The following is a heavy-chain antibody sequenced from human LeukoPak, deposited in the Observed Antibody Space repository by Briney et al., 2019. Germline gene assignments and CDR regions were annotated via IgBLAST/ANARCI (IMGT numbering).Heavy chain of an antibody. V-gene: IGHV4-34*01. J-gene: IGHJ4*03. CDR2: INHSGST. CDR3: ARVKGFGELSHIDY. Sequence: SETLSLTCAVYGGSFSGYYWSWIRQPPGKGLEWIGEINHSGSTNYNPSLKSRVTISVDTSKNQFSLKLSSVTAADTAVYHCARVKGFGELSHIDYWGQGTTVTVSS. CDR1: GGSFSGYY. D-gene: IGHD3-10*01.